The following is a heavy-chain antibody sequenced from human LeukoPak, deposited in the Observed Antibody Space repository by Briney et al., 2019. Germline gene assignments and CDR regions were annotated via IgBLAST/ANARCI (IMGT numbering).Heavy chain of an antibody. CDR2: IYYSGST. Sequence: SETLSLTCTVSGGSISSGGYYWSWIRQHPGKGLEWIGYIYYSGSTYYNPSLKSRVTISVDTSKNQFSLKLSSVTAADTAVYYCARVGETVTTFDYWGQGTLVTVSS. V-gene: IGHV4-31*03. D-gene: IGHD4-11*01. CDR1: GGSISSGGYY. J-gene: IGHJ4*02. CDR3: ARVGETVTTFDY.